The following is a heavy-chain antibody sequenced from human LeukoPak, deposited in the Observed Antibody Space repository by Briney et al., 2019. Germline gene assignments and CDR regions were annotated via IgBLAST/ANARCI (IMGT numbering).Heavy chain of an antibody. CDR1: GGFISSSSYY. CDR2: IYHSGST. V-gene: IGHV4-39*07. J-gene: IGHJ6*03. Sequence: SETLSLTCTVSGGFISSSSYYWGWIRQPPGKGLEWIGSIYHSGSTYYNPSLKSRVTISVDTSKNQFSLKLSSVTAADTAVYYCARVWGFHYYVDVWGKGTTVTVSS. D-gene: IGHD3-16*01. CDR3: ARVWGFHYYVDV.